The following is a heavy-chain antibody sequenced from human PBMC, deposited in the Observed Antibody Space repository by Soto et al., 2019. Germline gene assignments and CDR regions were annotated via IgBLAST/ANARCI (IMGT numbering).Heavy chain of an antibody. V-gene: IGHV4-59*01. Sequence: SETLSLTCTVSGGSISSYYWSWIRQPPGKGLEWIGYIYNSGSTNYNPSLKSRVTISVDTSKNQFSLKLSSVTAADTAVYYCARVPYDFSRYGLDVWGQGTTVTVSS. CDR3: ARVPYDFSRYGLDV. CDR2: IYNSGST. D-gene: IGHD3-3*01. CDR1: GGSISSYY. J-gene: IGHJ6*02.